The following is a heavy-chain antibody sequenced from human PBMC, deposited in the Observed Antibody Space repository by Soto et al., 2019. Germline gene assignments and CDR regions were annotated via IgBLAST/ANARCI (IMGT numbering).Heavy chain of an antibody. V-gene: IGHV4-39*01. J-gene: IGHJ4*02. Sequence: QLQLQESGPGLVKPSETLSLTCTVSGGSIGSGSYYCSWIRQPPGKGLGFIGSNYHSGNTCYNPSLKSRVPISVDPCRNQFSLKLSSLTAADTGVYYCARHDPWGPLDYWGQGPMVTVSS. CDR3: ARHDPWGPLDY. D-gene: IGHD3-16*01. CDR1: GGSIGSGSYY. CDR2: NYHSGNT.